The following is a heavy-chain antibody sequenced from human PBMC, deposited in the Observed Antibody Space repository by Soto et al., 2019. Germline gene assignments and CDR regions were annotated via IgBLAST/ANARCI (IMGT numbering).Heavy chain of an antibody. CDR3: ARALYYYDSKPHGFQH. CDR1: GGSISSYY. D-gene: IGHD3-22*01. J-gene: IGHJ1*01. V-gene: IGHV4-59*12. CDR2: IYYSGST. Sequence: PSETLSLTCTVSGGSISSYYWSWIRQPPGKGLEWIGYIYYSGSTNYNPSLKSRVTISVDTSKNQFSLKLSSVTAADTAVYYCARALYYYDSKPHGFQHRGQGTLVTVSS.